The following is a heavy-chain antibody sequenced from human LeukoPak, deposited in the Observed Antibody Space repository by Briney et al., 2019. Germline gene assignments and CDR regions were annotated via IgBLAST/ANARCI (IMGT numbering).Heavy chain of an antibody. CDR2: IWHSGST. Sequence: PSETLSLTCAVSGYSSGYYWGWIRQPPGKGLEWIGSIWHSGSTYYNPSLKSRVTISLDTSKNQFSLKLTSVTAADTAVYYCARDGSICSWAIDYWGQGTLVTVSS. D-gene: IGHD6-13*01. CDR1: GYSSGYY. CDR3: ARDGSICSWAIDY. V-gene: IGHV4-38-2*02. J-gene: IGHJ4*02.